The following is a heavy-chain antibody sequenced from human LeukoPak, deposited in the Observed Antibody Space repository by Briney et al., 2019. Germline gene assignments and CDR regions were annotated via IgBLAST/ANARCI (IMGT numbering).Heavy chain of an antibody. V-gene: IGHV3-53*01. D-gene: IGHD3-22*01. CDR1: GFTVNSIY. CDR3: ARPAYDSSYPIRASTNFDL. Sequence: GGSLRLSCSGSGFTVNSIYIGWGRQAPGKGLEWVSVIYSGGSTYYAESVKGRFTIPRDNSKNPLYLQLNSLREEDTAVYYCARPAYDSSYPIRASTNFDLWGRGTLVTVSS. CDR2: IYSGGST. J-gene: IGHJ2*01.